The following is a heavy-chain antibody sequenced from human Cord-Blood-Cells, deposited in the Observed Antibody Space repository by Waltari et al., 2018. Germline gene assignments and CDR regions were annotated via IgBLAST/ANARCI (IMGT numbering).Heavy chain of an antibody. CDR1: GGSFSGYY. CDR3: AGGSPIITFGGVSDDLCYCDY. J-gene: IGHJ4*02. CDR2: IKHRGST. D-gene: IGHD3-16*01. Sequence: QVQLQQWGAGLLKPSVTLSLTCAVYGGSFSGYYWSWIRTPPGKGLGWVGEIKHRGSTNYNPSLKRRVNRSVETSKNQFSRKLSCGTAADTAVYYCAGGSPIITFGGVSDDLCYCDYWGQGTLVTVSS. V-gene: IGHV4-34*01.